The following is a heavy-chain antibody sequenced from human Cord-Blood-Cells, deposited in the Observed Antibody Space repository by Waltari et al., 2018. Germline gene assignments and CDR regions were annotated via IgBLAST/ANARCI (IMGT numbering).Heavy chain of an antibody. CDR1: GGTFRTYD. J-gene: IGHJ4*02. D-gene: IGHD6-13*01. Sequence: QVQLVQSGDAVTQPGSPVKVSCKASGGTFRTYDISWVLRPPGQRLEWMGGIMPIFGTANYAQKFQGRVTITAGESTSTAYMELSSLRSEDTAVYYCARGRGIAAPRSFDYWGQGTLVTVSS. CDR2: IMPIFGTA. CDR3: ARGRGIAAPRSFDY. V-gene: IGHV1-69*01.